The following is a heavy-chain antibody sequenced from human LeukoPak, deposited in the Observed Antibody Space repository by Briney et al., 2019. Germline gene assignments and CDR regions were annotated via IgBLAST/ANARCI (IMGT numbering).Heavy chain of an antibody. CDR3: AKSGVPTESLVDY. Sequence: GGSLRLSCAASGFIFSSNTMNWVRQAPGKGLEWVSSISSSSSYIYYADSVKGRFTISRDNAKNSLYLQLNSLRAEDTAVYYCAKSGVPTESLVDYWGQGTLVTVSS. D-gene: IGHD7-27*01. CDR1: GFIFSSNT. V-gene: IGHV3-21*06. CDR2: ISSSSSYI. J-gene: IGHJ4*02.